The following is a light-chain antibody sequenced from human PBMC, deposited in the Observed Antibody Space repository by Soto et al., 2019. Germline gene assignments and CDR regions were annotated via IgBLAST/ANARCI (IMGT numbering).Light chain of an antibody. Sequence: DIQMTQSPSSLSASVGDRVTITCRASQDISNSLAWYQQKPGKVPKVLIYATSILQSGVPARFSGSGSGTDVTSTISSLQHEDVATYYCKDDNSDPLTFGGRTKVEI. V-gene: IGKV1-27*01. CDR2: ATS. CDR1: QDISNS. J-gene: IGKJ4*01. CDR3: KDDNSDPLT.